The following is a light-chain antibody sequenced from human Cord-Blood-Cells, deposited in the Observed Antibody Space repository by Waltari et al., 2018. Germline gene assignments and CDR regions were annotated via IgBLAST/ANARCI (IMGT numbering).Light chain of an antibody. Sequence: EIVLTQSPATLSLSPGERATLSCRASQSVSSFLAWYQQKQGQAPRLLIYDASNRATGIPARFSGSGSGTDFTLTISSLEPEDFAVYYCQQRSNWPYTFGQGTKLEIK. CDR2: DAS. CDR3: QQRSNWPYT. V-gene: IGKV3-11*01. J-gene: IGKJ2*01. CDR1: QSVSSF.